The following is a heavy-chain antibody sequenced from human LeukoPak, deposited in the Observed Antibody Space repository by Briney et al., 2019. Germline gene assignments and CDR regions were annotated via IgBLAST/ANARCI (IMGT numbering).Heavy chain of an antibody. V-gene: IGHV4-59*01. CDR1: GGSISSYY. Sequence: SETLSLTCTVSGGSISSYYWSWIRQPPGKGLEWIGYIYYSGSTDYNPSLKSRVTISVDTSKNQFSLKLSSVTAADTAVYYCAREEMATQDWGQGTLVTVSS. CDR2: IYYSGST. CDR3: AREEMATQD. J-gene: IGHJ4*02. D-gene: IGHD5-24*01.